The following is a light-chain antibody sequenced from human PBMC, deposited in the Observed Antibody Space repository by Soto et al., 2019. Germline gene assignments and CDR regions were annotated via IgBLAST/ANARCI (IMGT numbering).Light chain of an antibody. CDR2: DAS. CDR1: QSVSSY. V-gene: IGKV3-11*01. Sequence: EIVLTQSPATLSLSPGERATLSCRASQSVSSYLAWYQQKPGQAPRLLIYDASNRATGIPARFSGSGSGTDFTLTISSLEPEDFATYYCQQNYRNTPWTFGQGTKWIS. J-gene: IGKJ1*01. CDR3: QQNYRNTPWT.